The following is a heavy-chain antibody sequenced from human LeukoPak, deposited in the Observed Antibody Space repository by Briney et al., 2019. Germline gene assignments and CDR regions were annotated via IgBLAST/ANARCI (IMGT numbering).Heavy chain of an antibody. V-gene: IGHV4-34*01. D-gene: IGHD4-17*01. J-gene: IGHJ4*02. CDR1: GGSVSSGGYY. CDR2: INHSGST. CDR3: ARGTMTTVTYYFDY. Sequence: SETLSLTCTVSGGSVSSGGYYWSWIRQPPGKGLEWIGEINHSGSTNYNPSLKSRVTISVDTSKNQFSLKLSSVTAADTAVYYCARGTMTTVTYYFDYWGQGTLVTVSS.